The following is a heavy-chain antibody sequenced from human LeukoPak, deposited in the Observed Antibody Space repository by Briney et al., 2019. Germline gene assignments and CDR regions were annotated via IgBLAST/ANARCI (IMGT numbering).Heavy chain of an antibody. V-gene: IGHV4-59*01. Sequence: PSETLSLTCAVYGGSFSGYYWSWIRQPPGKGLEWVGYIYYSGSTNYNPSLKSRVTISVDTSKNQFSLKLSSVTAADTAVYYCARRATVVKILDYWGQGTLVTVSS. J-gene: IGHJ4*02. CDR1: GGSFSGYY. CDR2: IYYSGST. D-gene: IGHD4-23*01. CDR3: ARRATVVKILDY.